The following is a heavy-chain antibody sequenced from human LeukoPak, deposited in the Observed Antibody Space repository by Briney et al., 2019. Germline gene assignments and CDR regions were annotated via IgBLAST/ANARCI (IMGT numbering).Heavy chain of an antibody. CDR3: ASSTGYSVSEPFDY. D-gene: IGHD5/OR15-5a*01. CDR1: GFTFSSYA. J-gene: IGHJ4*02. CDR2: FYYTGIT. Sequence: GSLRLSCAASGFTFSSYAMSWIRQPPGKGLEWIGSFYYTGITYYNPSLKSRVSVSIDTSKNQFSLKLSSVTAADTAVYYCASSTGYSVSEPFDYWGQGTLVTVSS. V-gene: IGHV4-38-2*01.